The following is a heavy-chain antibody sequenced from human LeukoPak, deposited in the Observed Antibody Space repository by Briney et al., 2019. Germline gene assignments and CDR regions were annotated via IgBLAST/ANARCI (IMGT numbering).Heavy chain of an antibody. D-gene: IGHD3-22*01. V-gene: IGHV4-39*02. CDR1: GGSISSSSYY. CDR3: ARDLTVGVYYDSTMAFDY. Sequence: SETLSLTCTVSGGSISSSSYYWGWIRQPPGKGLEWVGGIYYSGSTYYNPSLKSRVTISVDTPKNQFSLKLSSVTAADTAVYYCARDLTVGVYYDSTMAFDYWGQGTLVTVSS. J-gene: IGHJ4*02. CDR2: IYYSGST.